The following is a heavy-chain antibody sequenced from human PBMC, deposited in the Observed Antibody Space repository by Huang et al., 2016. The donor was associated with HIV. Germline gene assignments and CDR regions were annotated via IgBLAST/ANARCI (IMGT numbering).Heavy chain of an antibody. Sequence: QVHLQQWGAGLLKSAETLSLTCAVYGGSLSGYYWSWLRQTPGKGLEWIGEINHLGSPNYNPSLKSRVSISMDGSKKQFSLKLRSISDADTAVYFCARDATKNPRGWFDPWAREPWSPSPQ. CDR3: ARDATKNPRGWFDP. D-gene: IGHD3-10*01. J-gene: IGHJ5*02. CDR2: INHLGSP. CDR1: GGSLSGYY. V-gene: IGHV4-34*02.